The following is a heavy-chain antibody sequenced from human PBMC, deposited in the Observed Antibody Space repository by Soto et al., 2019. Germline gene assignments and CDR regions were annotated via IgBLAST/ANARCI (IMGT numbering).Heavy chain of an antibody. V-gene: IGHV3-30*18. J-gene: IGHJ4*02. CDR1: GFDFTYYA. CDR2: MSSDGSKI. Sequence: QVQLVESGGGAVQPGESLRLSCVASGFDFTYYAMHWVRQAPGKGLESVAVMSSDGSKIHHTDSVKGRFTISRDNSKTTLYLQMNSLRKEDTAVYFCAKDEGVGGTLGLFDCWGQGTLVSVSS. CDR3: AKDEGVGGTLGLFDC. D-gene: IGHD1-26*01.